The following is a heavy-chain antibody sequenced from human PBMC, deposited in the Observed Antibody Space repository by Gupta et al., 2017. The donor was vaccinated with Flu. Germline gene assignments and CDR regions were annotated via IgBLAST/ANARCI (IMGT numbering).Heavy chain of an antibody. CDR2: INRDGSVI. CDR3: ARDVGSGDYDS. V-gene: IGHV3-7*01. J-gene: IGHJ5*01. Sequence: EVQLVESGGGLVQPGGSLRLSCGVSGFTLSAYWMRWVRQAPGKGPELVANINRDGSVINYMDFVRGRFTISRDNAKNAVYFQMNSLRVDDTAVYYCARDVGSGDYDSWGQGTLVTVSS. D-gene: IGHD4-17*01. CDR1: GFTLSAYW.